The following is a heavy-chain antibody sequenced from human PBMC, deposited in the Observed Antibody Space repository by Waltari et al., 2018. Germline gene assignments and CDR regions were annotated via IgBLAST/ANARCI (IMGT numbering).Heavy chain of an antibody. CDR2: ISGSGST. Sequence: QVQLQESGPGLVKPSATLSLTCTVSGGSISTSYWSWMRQPAGKGLEWIGRISGSGSTNDNPSLKSRVTMSVDTSKNQLSLKLNSVTAADTAVYYCARDGLGSRPFDYWGQGTLVTVSS. V-gene: IGHV4-4*07. CDR1: GGSISTSY. D-gene: IGHD3-16*01. J-gene: IGHJ4*02. CDR3: ARDGLGSRPFDY.